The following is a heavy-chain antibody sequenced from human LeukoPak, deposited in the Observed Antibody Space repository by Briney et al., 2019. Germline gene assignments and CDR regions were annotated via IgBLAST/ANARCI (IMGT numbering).Heavy chain of an antibody. Sequence: SQTLSLTCTVSGGSMSSGGYYWSWIRQHPGKGLEWIGYIYYSGSTYYNPSLKSRVTISVDTSKNQFSLKLSSVTAADTAVYYCARDWCSSTSCYPDPYWYFDLWGRGTLVTVSS. V-gene: IGHV4-31*03. CDR1: GGSMSSGGYY. CDR3: ARDWCSSTSCYPDPYWYFDL. J-gene: IGHJ2*01. D-gene: IGHD2-2*01. CDR2: IYYSGST.